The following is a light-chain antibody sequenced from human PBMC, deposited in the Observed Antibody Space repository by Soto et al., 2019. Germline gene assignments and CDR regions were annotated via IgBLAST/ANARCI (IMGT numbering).Light chain of an antibody. CDR2: DV. CDR1: SSDVGGSIY. Sequence: QSALTQPASVSGWPGQSITIYCTGTSSDVGGSIYVSWYQLSPGKAPKLLIDDVDRPSGVSNRFSGSKSGNTASLTISGLQDEDEADYYCNSYTSSGTVVFGGGTKLTVL. CDR3: NSYTSSGTVV. J-gene: IGLJ3*02. V-gene: IGLV2-14*01.